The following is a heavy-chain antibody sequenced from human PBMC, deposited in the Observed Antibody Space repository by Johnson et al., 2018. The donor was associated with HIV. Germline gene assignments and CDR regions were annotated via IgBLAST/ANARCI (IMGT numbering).Heavy chain of an antibody. Sequence: QVQLVESGGGLVQPGGSLRLSCAASGFTFSDYSMSWIRQAPGKGLEWVSYISSTGITIYYADSVRGRFTISRDNAENSLYLQMNSLRAEDTAVYYCARHTGYDAFDIWGQGTMVTVSS. D-gene: IGHD2-21*01. J-gene: IGHJ3*02. V-gene: IGHV3-11*04. CDR2: ISSTGITI. CDR1: GFTFSDYS. CDR3: ARHTGYDAFDI.